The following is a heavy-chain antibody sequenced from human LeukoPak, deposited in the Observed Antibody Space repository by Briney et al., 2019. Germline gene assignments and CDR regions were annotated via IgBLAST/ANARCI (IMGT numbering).Heavy chain of an antibody. CDR2: IRSKAYGGTT. J-gene: IGHJ4*02. Sequence: GGSLRLSCTASGFTFGDYAMSWVRQAPGQGLEWVGFIRSKAYGGTTEYAASVKGRFTISRDDSKSIAYLQMNSLKTEDTAVYYCTREGRGSDAFDYWGQGTLVTVSS. CDR3: TREGRGSDAFDY. D-gene: IGHD3-16*01. V-gene: IGHV3-49*04. CDR1: GFTFGDYA.